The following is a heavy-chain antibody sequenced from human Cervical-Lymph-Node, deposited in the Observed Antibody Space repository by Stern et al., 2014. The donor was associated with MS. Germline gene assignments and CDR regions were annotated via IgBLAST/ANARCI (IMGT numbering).Heavy chain of an antibody. J-gene: IGHJ4*02. CDR3: ARGDSEAPIYYFDY. CDR1: GGTFSTFA. CDR2: IPPLFDAT. D-gene: IGHD2-21*01. Sequence: VQLVESGAEVKKPGSSVKVSCQTSGGTFSTFAIGWVRQAPGQGLEWMGGIPPLFDATNYAQKCQGRLTITADESTRTAYMELSSLRPDDTAMYYCARGDSEAPIYYFDYWGQGTLVTVSS. V-gene: IGHV1-69*01.